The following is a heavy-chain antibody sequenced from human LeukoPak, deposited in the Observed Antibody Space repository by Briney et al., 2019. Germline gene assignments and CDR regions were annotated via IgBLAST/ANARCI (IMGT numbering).Heavy chain of an antibody. D-gene: IGHD5-24*01. V-gene: IGHV4-59*01. CDR1: GGSISSYY. CDR3: ARDGGDGFDY. J-gene: IGHJ4*02. CDR2: IYYSGST. Sequence: SETLSLXCTVSGGSISSYYWSWIRQPPGKGLEWIGYIYYSGSTNYNPSLKSRVTISVDTSKNQFSLKLSSVTAADTAVCYCARDGGDGFDYWGQGTLVTVSS.